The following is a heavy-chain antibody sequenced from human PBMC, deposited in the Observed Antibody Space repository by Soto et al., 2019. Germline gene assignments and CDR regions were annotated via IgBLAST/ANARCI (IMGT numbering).Heavy chain of an antibody. CDR3: ARRGSGSDYDY. CDR2: ISGSGGST. CDR1: GFTFSSYA. V-gene: IGHV3-23*01. Sequence: EVQLLESGGGLVQTGGSLRLSCAASGFTFSSYAMRWVRQAPGKGLERVSAISGSGGSTYYADSVKGRFTISRDNSKNTLYLQMNSLRAEDTAVYYCARRGSGSDYDYWGQGTLVTVSS. J-gene: IGHJ4*02. D-gene: IGHD1-26*01.